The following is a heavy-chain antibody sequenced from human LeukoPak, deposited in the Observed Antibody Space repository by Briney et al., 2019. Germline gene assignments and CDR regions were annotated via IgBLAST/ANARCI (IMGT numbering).Heavy chain of an antibody. V-gene: IGHV4-59*01. J-gene: IGHJ4*02. D-gene: IGHD1-1*01. CDR3: ARGLTWTLDY. CDR1: GGSISSYY. CDR2: IYYSGST. Sequence: PSETLSLTCTVSGGSISSYYWSWIRQPPGKGLEWIGYIYYSGSTIYNPSLKSRVTISVDTSKNQFSLKLSSVTAADTAVYYCARGLTWTLDYWGQGTLVTVSS.